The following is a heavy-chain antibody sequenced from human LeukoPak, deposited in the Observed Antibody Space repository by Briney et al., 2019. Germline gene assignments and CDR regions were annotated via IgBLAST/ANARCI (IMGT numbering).Heavy chain of an antibody. V-gene: IGHV1-18*01. CDR2: ISAYNGNT. J-gene: IGHJ4*02. CDR3: ARESPYVDIVATMSWDY. Sequence: ASVKDSCKASGYTFTSYGISWVRQAPGQGLEWMGWISAYNGNTNYAQKLQGRVTMTTDTSTSTAYMELRSLRSDDTAVYHCARESPYVDIVATMSWDYWGQGTLVTVSS. D-gene: IGHD5-12*01. CDR1: GYTFTSYG.